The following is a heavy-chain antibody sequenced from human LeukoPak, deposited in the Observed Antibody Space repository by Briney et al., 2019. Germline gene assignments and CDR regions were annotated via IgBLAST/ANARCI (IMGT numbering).Heavy chain of an antibody. CDR1: GYTWTFYD. CDR2: INLNSGGT. CDR3: ARGDDMITFGGVIAD. V-gene: IGHV1-2*02. J-gene: IGHJ4*02. D-gene: IGHD3-16*02. Sequence: ASVTLSCTSSGYTWTFYDMHWVRQAPGQGNERMGWINLNSGGTNYAQKFQGRVTMTRDTSISTAYMELSRLRSDDTAVYYCARGDDMITFGGVIADWGQGTLVTVSS.